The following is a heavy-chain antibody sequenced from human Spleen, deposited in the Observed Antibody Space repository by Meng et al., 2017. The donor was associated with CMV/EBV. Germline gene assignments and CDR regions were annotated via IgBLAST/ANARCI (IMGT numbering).Heavy chain of an antibody. CDR1: GGSISSSSYY. Sequence: SETLSLTCTVSGGSISSSSYYWGWIRQPPGKGLEWIGNIYYSGSTYFNPSLKSRVTISVDTSKNQFSLKLSSVTAADTAVYYCALTMDNWFDPWGQGTPVTVSS. CDR2: IYYSGST. CDR3: ALTMDNWFDP. D-gene: IGHD3-10*01. J-gene: IGHJ5*02. V-gene: IGHV4-39*07.